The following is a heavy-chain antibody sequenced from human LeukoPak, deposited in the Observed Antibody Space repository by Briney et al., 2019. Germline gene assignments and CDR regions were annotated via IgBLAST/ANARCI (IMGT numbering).Heavy chain of an antibody. CDR1: GFTFSAYT. V-gene: IGHV3-48*04. D-gene: IGHD6-19*01. CDR3: AKVGDGGWYFDY. J-gene: IGHJ4*02. CDR2: ISSGATSI. Sequence: GGSLRLTCAPSGFTFSAYTMSWVRQAPGKGLKWVSYISSGATSIYYADSVKGRFTISRDNAKDSLYLQMNSLRAEDTTVYYCAKVGDGGWYFDYLGQGTLVTVSS.